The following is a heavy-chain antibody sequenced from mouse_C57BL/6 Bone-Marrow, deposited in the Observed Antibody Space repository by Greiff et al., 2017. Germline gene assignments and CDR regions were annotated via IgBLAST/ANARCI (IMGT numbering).Heavy chain of an antibody. V-gene: IGHV5-9-1*02. D-gene: IGHD1-1*01. CDR2: ISSGGDYI. J-gene: IGHJ1*03. CDR3: TRDQYYGSSYWYFDV. Sequence: DVLLVESGEGLVKPGGSLKLSCAASGFTFSSYAMSWVRQTPEKRLEWVAYISSGGDYIYYADTVKGRFTISRDNARNTLYLQMSSLKSEDTAMYYCTRDQYYGSSYWYFDVWGTGTTVTVSS. CDR1: GFTFSSYA.